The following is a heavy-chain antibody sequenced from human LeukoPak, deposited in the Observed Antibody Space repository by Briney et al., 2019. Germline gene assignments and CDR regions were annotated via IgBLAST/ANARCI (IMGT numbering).Heavy chain of an antibody. CDR1: GFTFTSSA. CDR2: ISAYNGNT. CDR3: ARSSSIPPPYYFDY. V-gene: IGHV1-18*01. J-gene: IGHJ4*02. Sequence: GTSVKVSCKASGFTFTSSAVQWVRQAPGQGLEWMGWISAYNGNTNYAQKLQGRVTMTTDTSTSTAYMELRSLRSDDTAIYFCARSSSIPPPYYFDYWGQGTLVTVSS. D-gene: IGHD6-6*01.